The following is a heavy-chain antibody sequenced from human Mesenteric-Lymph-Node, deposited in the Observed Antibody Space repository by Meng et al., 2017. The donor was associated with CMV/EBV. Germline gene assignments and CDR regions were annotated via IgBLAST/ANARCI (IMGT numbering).Heavy chain of an antibody. CDR2: INPGTGDT. Sequence: ASVKVSCKASGYTFTAFYLHWVRQAPGQGPEWMAWINPGTGDTKYAQKFQGSVTMTRDTSISTVYMELNRLRSDDTAVYYCARGYPHLDYWGQGTLVTVSS. V-gene: IGHV1-2*02. CDR3: ARGYPHLDY. CDR1: GYTFTAFY. D-gene: IGHD1-26*01. J-gene: IGHJ4*02.